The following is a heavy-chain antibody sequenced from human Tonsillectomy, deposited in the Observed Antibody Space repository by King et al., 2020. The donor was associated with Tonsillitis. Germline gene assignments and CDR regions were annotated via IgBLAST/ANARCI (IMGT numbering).Heavy chain of an antibody. CDR2: IHYSGNT. Sequence: VQLQESGPGLVNPSETLSLICSVSGGSISTYYWSWIRQPAGRGLQWIGHIHYSGNTNYNPSLESRGTMSTDTSKNQFSLKVFSVTAADTAVYFCARGPCGFGGNHYYGLEVWGQGTTVTVSS. V-gene: IGHV4-4*07. CDR3: ARGPCGFGGNHYYGLEV. CDR1: GGSISTYY. J-gene: IGHJ6*02. D-gene: IGHD1-14*01.